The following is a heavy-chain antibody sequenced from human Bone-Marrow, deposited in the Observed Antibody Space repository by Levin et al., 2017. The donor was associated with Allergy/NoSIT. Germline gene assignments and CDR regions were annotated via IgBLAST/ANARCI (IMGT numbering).Heavy chain of an antibody. CDR1: GFTFRTHD. D-gene: IGHD5-18*01. Sequence: GGSLRLSCAASGFTFRTHDMHWVRQGTGKGLEWVSTIGTAGDTYYPDSVRFRFTISRENAKNSLYLQMNGLSAGDTAVYYCARYNYEYNALDIWGQGTMVTVSS. CDR2: IGTAGDT. J-gene: IGHJ3*02. V-gene: IGHV3-13*01. CDR3: ARYNYEYNALDI.